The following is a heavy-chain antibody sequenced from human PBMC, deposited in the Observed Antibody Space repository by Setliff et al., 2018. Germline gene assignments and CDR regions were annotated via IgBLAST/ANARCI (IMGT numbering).Heavy chain of an antibody. Sequence: ASVKVSCKASGYPFISYDINWVRQAPGQGLEWMGWMNPNSGKTGYAQKFQGRVIMTRNTSISTAYLELNTLRSNDTAVYYCARERYFDYWGQGTLVTVSS. V-gene: IGHV1-8*02. CDR2: MNPNSGKT. J-gene: IGHJ4*02. CDR1: GYPFISYD. CDR3: ARERYFDY.